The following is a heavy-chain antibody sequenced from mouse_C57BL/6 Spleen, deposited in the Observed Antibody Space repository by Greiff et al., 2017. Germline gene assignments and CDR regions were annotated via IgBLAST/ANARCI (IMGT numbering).Heavy chain of an antibody. CDR1: GYTFTSYW. CDR3: ARGGLGLRREGAWFAY. V-gene: IGHV1-61*01. CDR2: IYPSDSET. Sequence: QVQLQQPGAELVRPGSSVKLSCKASGYTFTSYWMDWVKQRPGQGLEWIGNIYPSDSETHYNQKFKDKATLTVDKSSSTAYMQLSSLTSEDSAVYYCARGGLGLRREGAWFAYWGQGTLVTVSA. J-gene: IGHJ3*01. D-gene: IGHD2-2*01.